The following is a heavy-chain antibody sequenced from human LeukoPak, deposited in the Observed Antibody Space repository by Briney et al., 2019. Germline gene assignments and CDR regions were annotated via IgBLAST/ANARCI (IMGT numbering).Heavy chain of an antibody. CDR1: GGSISSGDYY. V-gene: IGHV4-30-4*01. CDR3: ARVPLDYSAYTASYYYYGMDV. CDR2: IYYSGST. D-gene: IGHD4-17*01. Sequence: SETLSLTCTVSGGSISSGDYYWSWIRQPPGKGLEWIGYIYYSGSTYYNPSLKSRVTISVDTSKNQFSLKLSFVTAADTAVYYCARVPLDYSAYTASYYYYGMDVWGKGTTVTVSS. J-gene: IGHJ6*04.